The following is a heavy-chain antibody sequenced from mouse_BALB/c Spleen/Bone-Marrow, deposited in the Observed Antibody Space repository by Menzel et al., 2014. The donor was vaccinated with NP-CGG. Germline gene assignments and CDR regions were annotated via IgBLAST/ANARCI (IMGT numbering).Heavy chain of an antibody. D-gene: IGHD2-4*01. Sequence: QVHVKQSGAELVRPGASVKLSCKASGYSFTSYWMNWVKQRPGQGLEWIGMIHPSDSETRLNQKFKDKATLTVDKSSSTAYMRLSSPTSEDSAVYYCASRGSTMIPDYWGQGTTLTVSS. CDR1: GYSFTSYW. V-gene: IGHV1-74*01. J-gene: IGHJ2*01. CDR3: ASRGSTMIPDY. CDR2: IHPSDSET.